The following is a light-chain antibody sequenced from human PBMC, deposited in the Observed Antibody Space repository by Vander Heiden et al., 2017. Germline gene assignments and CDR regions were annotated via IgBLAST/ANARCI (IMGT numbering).Light chain of an antibody. CDR2: QRD. J-gene: IGLJ3*02. CDR3: QAWDSFSFTAP. Sequence: LPLPPSVSFSPGQTARISCLGDEVGDKNVYWYQQKPGQSPALVIYQRDRRPSGIPDRISGSISGNTATLIISGTQAMDEAEYYCQAWDSFSFTAPFGGGTKLTVL. V-gene: IGLV3-1*01. CDR1: EVGDKN.